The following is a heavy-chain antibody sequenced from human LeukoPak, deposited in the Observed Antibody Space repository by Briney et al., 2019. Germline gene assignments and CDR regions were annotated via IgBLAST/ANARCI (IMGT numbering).Heavy chain of an antibody. CDR1: GGTFSSYA. J-gene: IGHJ3*02. CDR2: IIPIFGTA. CDR3: ARGGPSILVVVAAQYDAFDI. D-gene: IGHD2-15*01. V-gene: IGHV1-69*01. Sequence: SVKVSCKASGGTFSSYAISWVRQAPGRGLEWMGGIIPIFGTANYAQKFQGRVTITADESTSTAYMELSSLRSEDTAVHYCARGGPSILVVVAAQYDAFDIWGQGTMVTVSS.